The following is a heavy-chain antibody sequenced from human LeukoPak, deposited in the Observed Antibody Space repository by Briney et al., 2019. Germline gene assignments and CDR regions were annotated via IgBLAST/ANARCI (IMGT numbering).Heavy chain of an antibody. CDR2: IWYDGSNK. D-gene: IGHD6-13*01. Sequence: GGSLRLSCAASGFTFSSYGMHWVRQAPDKGLEWVAVIWYDGSNKYYADSVKGRFTISRDNSKNTLYLQMNSLRAEDTAVYYCARDVRVAAAIYAFDIWGQGTMVTVSS. CDR1: GFTFSSYG. J-gene: IGHJ3*02. V-gene: IGHV3-33*01. CDR3: ARDVRVAAAIYAFDI.